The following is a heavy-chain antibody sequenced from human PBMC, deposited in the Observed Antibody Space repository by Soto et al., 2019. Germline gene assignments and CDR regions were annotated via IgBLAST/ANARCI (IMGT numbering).Heavy chain of an antibody. V-gene: IGHV1-18*01. Sequence: ASVKVSCKASGYTFTSYGISWVRQAPGQGLEWMGWISAYNGNTNYAQKLQGRVTMTTDTSTSTAYMELRSLRSDDTAVYYCARDQAPQWLGLGPGQYWGQGTLVTVSS. CDR3: ARDQAPQWLGLGPGQY. J-gene: IGHJ4*02. D-gene: IGHD6-19*01. CDR2: ISAYNGNT. CDR1: GYTFTSYG.